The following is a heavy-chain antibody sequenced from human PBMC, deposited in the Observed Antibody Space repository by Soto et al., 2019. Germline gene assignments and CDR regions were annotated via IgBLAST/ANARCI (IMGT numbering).Heavy chain of an antibody. D-gene: IGHD5-18*01. CDR3: ASGIQLWLRRINNGYSG. Sequence: QVQLVQSGAEVKKPESSVKVSYKAPGGTFSTYAISWVRQAPGQGLEWMGGIIPMFGTANYAQRFQDRVTITADESTNTVYVELSSLRSEDTAVYFCASGIQLWLRRINNGYSGWGQGTLVTVSS. V-gene: IGHV1-69*12. J-gene: IGHJ4*02. CDR2: IIPMFGTA. CDR1: GGTFSTYA.